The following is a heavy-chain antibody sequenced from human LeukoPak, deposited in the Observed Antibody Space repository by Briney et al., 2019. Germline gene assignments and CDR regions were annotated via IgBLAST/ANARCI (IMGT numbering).Heavy chain of an antibody. Sequence: PGRSLRLSCAASGFTFDDYAMHWVRQAPGKGLEWVSGISWNSGSIGYADSVKGRFTISRDNAKNSLYLQMNSLRAEDTALYYCAHSIAVADAIDIWGQGTMVTVSS. CDR1: GFTFDDYA. CDR3: AHSIAVADAIDI. CDR2: ISWNSGSI. V-gene: IGHV3-9*01. J-gene: IGHJ3*02. D-gene: IGHD6-19*01.